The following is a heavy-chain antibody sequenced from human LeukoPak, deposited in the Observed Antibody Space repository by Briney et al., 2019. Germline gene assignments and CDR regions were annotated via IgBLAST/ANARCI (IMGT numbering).Heavy chain of an antibody. CDR1: GFSFSSYW. V-gene: IGHV3-74*01. CDR2: IKTDGRTT. Sequence: PGGSLRLSCAASGFSFSSYWMHWVRHAPGKGPVWVSFIKTDGRTTRYADSVTGRFTISRDNAKNTLFLQMNSLRAEDTAVYYCVRGANDAFDIWGQGTMVTVSS. CDR3: VRGANDAFDI. J-gene: IGHJ3*02.